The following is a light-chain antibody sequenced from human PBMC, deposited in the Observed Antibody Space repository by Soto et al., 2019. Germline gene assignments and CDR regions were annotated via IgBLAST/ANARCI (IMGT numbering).Light chain of an antibody. V-gene: IGKV1-33*01. CDR2: DAS. Sequence: DIQMTQSPSSLSASVGDRVTITCQASQDISNYLNWYQQKPGKAPKLLIYDASNLETGVPSRFSGSGSGTDFTLTISSLQPEDIATYYCQQYDNLPTFGQGTKVDIK. CDR3: QQYDNLPT. J-gene: IGKJ1*01. CDR1: QDISNY.